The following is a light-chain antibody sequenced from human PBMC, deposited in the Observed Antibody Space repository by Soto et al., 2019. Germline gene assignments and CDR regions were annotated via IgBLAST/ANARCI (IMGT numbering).Light chain of an antibody. J-gene: IGLJ3*02. Sequence: QAVVTQEPSLTVSPGGTVTLTCGSNTGTVTSGHYPYWFQQKPGQAPRTLIYDTTNKQSWTPARFSGSLLGGKAALTLSGAQPEDEADYYCLLSYSGVWVFGGGTQLTVL. CDR1: TGTVTSGHY. V-gene: IGLV7-46*01. CDR3: LLSYSGVWV. CDR2: DTT.